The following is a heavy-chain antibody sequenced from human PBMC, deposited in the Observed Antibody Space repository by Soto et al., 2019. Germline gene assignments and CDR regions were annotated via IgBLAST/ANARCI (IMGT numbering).Heavy chain of an antibody. D-gene: IGHD3-3*01. J-gene: IGHJ6*02. CDR1: GGTFSSYD. Sequence: SVQVSCKASGGTFSSYDISWVRQAPGQGLEWMVGIIPIFGTANYAQKFQGRVTITADESTSTAYMELSSLSSEDTAVYYCASPSPDTIFGVVITDYYYGMDVWGQGTTVTVSS. V-gene: IGHV1-69*13. CDR3: ASPSPDTIFGVVITDYYYGMDV. CDR2: IIPIFGTA.